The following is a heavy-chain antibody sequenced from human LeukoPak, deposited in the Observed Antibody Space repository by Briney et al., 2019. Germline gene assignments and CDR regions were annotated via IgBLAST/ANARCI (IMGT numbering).Heavy chain of an antibody. CDR1: GGSISSYY. J-gene: IGHJ5*02. V-gene: IGHV4-4*07. Sequence: SETLSLTCTVSGGSISSYYWSWIRQPAGKGLERIGRIYTSGSTNYNPSLKSRVTMSVDTSKNQFSLKLSSVTAADTAVYYCARVDQLRRRFHPWGQGTLVTVSS. D-gene: IGHD2-2*01. CDR2: IYTSGST. CDR3: ARVDQLRRRFHP.